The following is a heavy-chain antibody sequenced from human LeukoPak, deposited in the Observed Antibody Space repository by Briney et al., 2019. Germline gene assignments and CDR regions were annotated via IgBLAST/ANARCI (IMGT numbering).Heavy chain of an antibody. CDR2: ISGSSDNT. CDR1: GYTFTTYG. Sequence: ASVKVSCKTSGYTFTTYGISWVRQAPGQGLEWMGWISGSSDNTKYAQKAQGRVTMTTDTSTTTAYMEVRSLRSDDTAVYYCARDRDRMVQGVTALFDYWGQGTLVTVSS. V-gene: IGHV1-18*04. J-gene: IGHJ4*02. D-gene: IGHD3-10*01. CDR3: ARDRDRMVQGVTALFDY.